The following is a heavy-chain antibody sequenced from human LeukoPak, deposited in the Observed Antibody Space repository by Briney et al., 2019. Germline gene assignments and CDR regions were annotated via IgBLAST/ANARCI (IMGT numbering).Heavy chain of an antibody. CDR3: ARDRLYCSSTSCFHYFDY. CDR2: IYYSGST. CDR1: GGSISSGDYY. Sequence: TSQTLSLTCTVSGGSISSGDYYWSWIRQPPGKGLEWIGYIYYSGSTYYNPSLKSRVTISVDTSKNQFSLKLSSVTAADTAVYYCARDRLYCSSTSCFHYFDYWGQGTLVTVSS. D-gene: IGHD2-2*01. J-gene: IGHJ4*02. V-gene: IGHV4-30-4*08.